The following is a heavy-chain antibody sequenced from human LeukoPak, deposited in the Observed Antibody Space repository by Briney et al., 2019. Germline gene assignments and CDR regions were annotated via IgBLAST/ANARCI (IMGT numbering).Heavy chain of an antibody. CDR1: GGSFSIYY. V-gene: IGHV4-4*07. D-gene: IGHD6-13*01. CDR2: IYTSGST. CDR3: ARFSSIAAAFDY. Sequence: SETLSLTCTVSGGSFSIYYWTWIRQPAGKGLEWIGRIYTSGSTNYNPSLKSRVTMSVDTSKNQFSLKLSSVTAADTAVYYCARFSSIAAAFDYWGQGTLVTVSS. J-gene: IGHJ4*02.